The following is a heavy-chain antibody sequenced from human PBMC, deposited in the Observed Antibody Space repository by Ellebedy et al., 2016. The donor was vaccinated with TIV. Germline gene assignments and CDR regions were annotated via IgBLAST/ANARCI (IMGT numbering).Heavy chain of an antibody. D-gene: IGHD2-15*01. Sequence: SVKVSXXASGGTFSSYAISWVRQAPGQGLEWMGGIIPIFGTANYAQKFQGRVTITADESTSTAYMELSSLRSEDTAVYYCASGRGVVLGYFDYWGQGTLVTVSS. CDR3: ASGRGVVLGYFDY. CDR2: IIPIFGTA. V-gene: IGHV1-69*13. J-gene: IGHJ4*02. CDR1: GGTFSSYA.